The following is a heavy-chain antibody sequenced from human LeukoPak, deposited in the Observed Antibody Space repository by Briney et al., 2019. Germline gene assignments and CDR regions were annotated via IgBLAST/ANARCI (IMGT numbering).Heavy chain of an antibody. CDR1: GFTFSSYA. Sequence: PGGSLRLSCAASGFTFSSYAMHWVRQAPGKGLEYVSAISSNGGSTYYANSVKGRFTISRDNSKNTLYLQMGSLRAEDMAVYYCASSGIAVAGRCLDYWGQGTLVTVSS. V-gene: IGHV3-64*01. CDR3: ASSGIAVAGRCLDY. CDR2: ISSNGGST. D-gene: IGHD6-19*01. J-gene: IGHJ4*02.